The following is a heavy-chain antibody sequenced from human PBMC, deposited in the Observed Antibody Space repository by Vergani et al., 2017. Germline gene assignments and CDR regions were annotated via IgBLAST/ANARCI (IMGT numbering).Heavy chain of an antibody. J-gene: IGHJ6*03. CDR1: GFTFSSYE. CDR3: ARGASTSCYDCYYMDV. D-gene: IGHD2-2*01. V-gene: IGHV3-48*03. Sequence: VQLVESGGGVVQPGRSLRLSCAASGFTFSSYEMNWVRQAPGKGLEWVSYISSSGSTIYYADSVKGRFTISRDNAKNSLYLQMNSLRAEDTAVYYCARGASTSCYDCYYMDVWGKGTTVTVSS. CDR2: ISSSGSTI.